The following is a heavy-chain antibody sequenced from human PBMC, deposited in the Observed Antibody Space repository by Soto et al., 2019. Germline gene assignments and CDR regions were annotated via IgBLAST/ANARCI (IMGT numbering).Heavy chain of an antibody. Sequence: QVQLVESGGGVLQPGRSLRLSCAASGFTFSSYGMHWVRQAPGKGLEWVAVISYDGSNKYYADSVKGRFTISRDNSKNTLYLQMNSLRAEDTAVYYCAKGYYNFWSGYSSYYFDYWGQGTLVTVSS. CDR3: AKGYYNFWSGYSSYYFDY. V-gene: IGHV3-30*18. D-gene: IGHD3-3*01. J-gene: IGHJ4*02. CDR2: ISYDGSNK. CDR1: GFTFSSYG.